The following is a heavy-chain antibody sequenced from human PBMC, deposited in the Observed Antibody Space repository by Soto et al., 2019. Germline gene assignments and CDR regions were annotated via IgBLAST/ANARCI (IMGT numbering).Heavy chain of an antibody. D-gene: IGHD3-16*01. CDR2: IYHSGST. Sequence: LSLTFAVSGGSISSSNWWSWVRQPPGKGLEWIGEIYHSGSTSYNPSLKSRVTISVDKSKNQFSLKLSSVTAADTAVYYCARAWAYNRYGMDVWGQGTTVTVSS. J-gene: IGHJ6*02. CDR1: GGSISSSNW. V-gene: IGHV4-4*02. CDR3: ARAWAYNRYGMDV.